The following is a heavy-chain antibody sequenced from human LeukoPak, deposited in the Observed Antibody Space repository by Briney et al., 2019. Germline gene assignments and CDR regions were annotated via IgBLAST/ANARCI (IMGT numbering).Heavy chain of an antibody. Sequence: SETLSLTCTVSGGSISSHYWSWIRQPPGKGLEWIGYIYYSGSTNYNPSLKSRVTISVDTSKNQFSLKLSSVTAADAAVYYCARCVVAMSEGGYFGYWGQGTLVTVSS. J-gene: IGHJ4*02. D-gene: IGHD2-21*01. V-gene: IGHV4-59*11. CDR1: GGSISSHY. CDR2: IYYSGST. CDR3: ARCVVAMSEGGYFGY.